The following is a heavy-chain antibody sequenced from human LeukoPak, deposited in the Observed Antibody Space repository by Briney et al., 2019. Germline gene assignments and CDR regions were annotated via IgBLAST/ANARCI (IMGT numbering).Heavy chain of an antibody. CDR3: VRDRGRASVDY. CDR2: IKQDESEE. D-gene: IGHD1-26*01. J-gene: IGHJ4*02. V-gene: IGHV3-7*01. Sequence: PGGSLRLSCAASGFTFAGYWISWVRQAPGKGLEWVANIKQDESEEYYVDSVKGRFTISRDNAKNSLYLQMNSLRAEHTAVYYCVRDRGRASVDYWGQGTLVTVSS. CDR1: GFTFAGYW.